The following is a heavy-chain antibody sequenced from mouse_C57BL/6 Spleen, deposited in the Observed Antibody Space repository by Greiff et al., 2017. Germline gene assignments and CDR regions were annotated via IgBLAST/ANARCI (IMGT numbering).Heavy chain of an antibody. V-gene: IGHV1-64*01. Sequence: QVQLQQSGAELVKPGASVKLSCKASGYTFTSYWMHWVKQRPGQGLEWIGMIHPNSGSTNYNEKFKSKATLTVDKSSSTAYMQLSSLTSEDSAVYYCARYYYGSYWYFDVWGTGTTVTVSS. D-gene: IGHD1-1*01. CDR1: GYTFTSYW. J-gene: IGHJ1*03. CDR3: ARYYYGSYWYFDV. CDR2: IHPNSGST.